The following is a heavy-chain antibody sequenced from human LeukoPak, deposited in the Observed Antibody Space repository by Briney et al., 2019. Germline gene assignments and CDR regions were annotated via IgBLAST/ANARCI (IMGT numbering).Heavy chain of an antibody. CDR2: IYHTGSP. V-gene: IGHV4-31*03. CDR1: GGSISSGIYS. J-gene: IGHJ3*02. D-gene: IGHD3-9*01. Sequence: SETLSLTCTVSGGSISSGIYSWSWIRHHPEKGLEWIGYIYHTGSPYQNPSLKSRATLSVDPSRNQFSLRLDSVTAADTAVYYCARGGHFDLLEYAFDIWGQGTTVTVS. CDR3: ARGGHFDLLEYAFDI.